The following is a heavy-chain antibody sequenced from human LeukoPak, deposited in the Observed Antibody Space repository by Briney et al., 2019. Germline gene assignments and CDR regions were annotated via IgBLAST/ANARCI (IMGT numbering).Heavy chain of an antibody. CDR1: GGSISSSSYY. D-gene: IGHD6-13*01. CDR3: ARLRQQGNWFDP. CDR2: IYYSGST. V-gene: IGHV4-39*07. J-gene: IGHJ5*02. Sequence: SETLSLTCTVSGGSISSSSYYWGWIRQPPGKGLEWIGSIYYSGSTNYNPSLKSRVTISVDTSKNQFSLKLSSVTAADTAVYYCARLRQQGNWFDPWGQGTLVTVSS.